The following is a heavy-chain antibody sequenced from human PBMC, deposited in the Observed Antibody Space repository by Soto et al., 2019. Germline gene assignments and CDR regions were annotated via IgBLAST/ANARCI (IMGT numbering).Heavy chain of an antibody. D-gene: IGHD3-22*01. Sequence: GGSLRLSCAASGFTFSTYTMHWVRQAPGKGLEWVALISYDGSNNYYADSVKGRFTISRDNSKNTLYLQMTSLRAGDTAVYFCARGSKYYYDGSGPLDCWGQGTLVTVSS. J-gene: IGHJ4*02. CDR2: ISYDGSNN. CDR1: GFTFSTYT. V-gene: IGHV3-30-3*01. CDR3: ARGSKYYYDGSGPLDC.